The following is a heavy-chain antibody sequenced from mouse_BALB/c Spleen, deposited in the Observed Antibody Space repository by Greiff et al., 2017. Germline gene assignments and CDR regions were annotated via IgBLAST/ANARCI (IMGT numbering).Heavy chain of an antibody. CDR3: ARSGIPYAMDY. D-gene: IGHD4-1*01. Sequence: QVQLQQSGAELVRPGTSVKVSCKASGYAFTNYLIEWVKQRPGQGLEWIGVINPGSGGTNYNEKFKGKATLTADKSSSTAYMQLSSLTSDDSAVYFCARSGIPYAMDYWGQGTSVTVSS. CDR1: GYAFTNYL. J-gene: IGHJ4*01. V-gene: IGHV1-54*01. CDR2: INPGSGGT.